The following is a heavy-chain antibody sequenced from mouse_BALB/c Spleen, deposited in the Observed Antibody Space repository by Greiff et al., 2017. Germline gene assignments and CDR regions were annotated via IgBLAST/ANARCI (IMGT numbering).Heavy chain of an antibody. D-gene: IGHD1-2*01. CDR3: ARDGYVAMDD. V-gene: IGHV14-3*02. CDR1: GFNIKDTY. J-gene: IGHJ4*01. CDR2: IDPANGNT. Sequence: DVQLQESGAELVKPGASVKLSCTASGFNIKDTYMHWVKQRPEQGLEWIGRIDPANGNTKYDPKFQGKATITADTSSNTAYLQLSSLTSEDTAVYYCARDGYVAMDDWGQGTSVTVSS.